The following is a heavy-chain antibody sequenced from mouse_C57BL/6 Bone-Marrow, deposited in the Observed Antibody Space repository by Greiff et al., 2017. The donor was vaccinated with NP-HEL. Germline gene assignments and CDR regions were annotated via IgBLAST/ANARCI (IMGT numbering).Heavy chain of an antibody. V-gene: IGHV1-22*01. J-gene: IGHJ3*01. Sequence: VQLQQSGPELVKPGASVKMSCKASGYTFTDYNMHWVKQSHGKSLEWIGYINPNNGGTSYNQKFKGKATLTVNKSSSTAYMELRSLTSEDSAVYYCASSYSNPAWFAYWGQGTLVTVSA. CDR1: GYTFTDYN. D-gene: IGHD2-5*01. CDR3: ASSYSNPAWFAY. CDR2: INPNNGGT.